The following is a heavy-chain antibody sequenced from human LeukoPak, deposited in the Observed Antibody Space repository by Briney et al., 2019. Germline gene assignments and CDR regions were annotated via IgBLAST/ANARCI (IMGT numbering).Heavy chain of an antibody. D-gene: IGHD4-11*01. V-gene: IGHV4-59*01. J-gene: IGHJ6*03. CDR2: IDHTGTT. Sequence: SETLSLTCSVSADSIGIYYWTWIRQPPGKGLEWIGYIDHTGTTSYNPSLNSRVTISRDTSKNHFSLDLTSVTAADTAVYFCARGRVSSSTYYSTYYYYFYMDVWGKGTTVIVSS. CDR1: ADSIGIYY. CDR3: ARGRVSSSTYYSTYYYYFYMDV.